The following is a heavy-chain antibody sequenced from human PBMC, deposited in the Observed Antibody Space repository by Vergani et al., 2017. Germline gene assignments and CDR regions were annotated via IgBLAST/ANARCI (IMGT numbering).Heavy chain of an antibody. Sequence: EVQLVESGGGLVQPGGSLRLSCAASGFTFSSYWMSWVRQAPGKGLEWVANIKQDGSEQYYVDSVKGRFTISRDNAKNSLYLQMNSLRAEDTAVYYCASNAPYYDFWGGYYTNYPNFDYWGQGTLVTVSS. CDR3: ASNAPYYDFWGGYYTNYPNFDY. CDR2: IKQDGSEQ. J-gene: IGHJ4*02. D-gene: IGHD3-3*01. V-gene: IGHV3-7*01. CDR1: GFTFSSYW.